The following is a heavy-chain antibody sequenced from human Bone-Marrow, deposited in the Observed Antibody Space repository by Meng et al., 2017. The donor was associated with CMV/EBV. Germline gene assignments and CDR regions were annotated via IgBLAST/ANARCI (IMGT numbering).Heavy chain of an antibody. J-gene: IGHJ4*02. CDR1: GFTFSSNS. D-gene: IGHD3-22*01. Sequence: VVRVVLGGGLVRHGGSLRFSFAASGFTFSSNSMNWVRQAPGKGLEWVSSISSSSSYIYYADSVKGRFTISRDNAKNSLYLQMNSLRAEDTAVYYCAAQYYYDSTFDYWGQGTLVTVSS. CDR3: AAQYYYDSTFDY. V-gene: IGHV3-21*01. CDR2: ISSSSSYI.